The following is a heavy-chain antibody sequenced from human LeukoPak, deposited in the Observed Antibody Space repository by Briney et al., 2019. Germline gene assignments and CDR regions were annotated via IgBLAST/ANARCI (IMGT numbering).Heavy chain of an antibody. CDR2: INHSGSS. V-gene: IGHV4-34*01. D-gene: IGHD1-14*01. CDR1: GGSFSGYY. Sequence: PSETLSLTCAVYGGSFSGYYWSWIRQPPGKVLEWIGEINHSGSSNYNPSLKSRVTISVDTSKNQFSLKLSSMTAADTAVYYCARQDNTARYFDLWSRGTLVTVSS. J-gene: IGHJ2*01. CDR3: ARQDNTARYFDL.